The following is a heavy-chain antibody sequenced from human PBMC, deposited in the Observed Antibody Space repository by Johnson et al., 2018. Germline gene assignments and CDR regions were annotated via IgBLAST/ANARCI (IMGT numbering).Heavy chain of an antibody. J-gene: IGHJ3*02. CDR1: GYTFTNYW. Sequence: VQLVQSGPEVKKXGESLRISCQDSGYTFTNYWIAWVRQMPGKGLEYLGIIYPDDSDTNYSPSFQGQVTISADKSITTAYLQWSSLKASDTAMYYCVSVRFSTAFDIWGQGTMVTVSS. CDR3: VSVRFSTAFDI. D-gene: IGHD3-3*01. CDR2: IYPDDSDT. V-gene: IGHV5-51*03.